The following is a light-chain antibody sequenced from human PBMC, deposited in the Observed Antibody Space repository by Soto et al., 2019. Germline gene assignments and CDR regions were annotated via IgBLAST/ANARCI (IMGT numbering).Light chain of an antibody. CDR3: CSYAGSNSYV. Sequence: QSALAQPASVSGSPGQSITFSCTGTSSDVGSYNLVSWYQQHPGKAPKLMIYEGSKRPSGVSNRFSGSRSGNTASLTISGLQAEDEAHYYRCSYAGSNSYVFGTGTKLTVL. CDR2: EGS. J-gene: IGLJ1*01. CDR1: SSDVGSYNL. V-gene: IGLV2-23*01.